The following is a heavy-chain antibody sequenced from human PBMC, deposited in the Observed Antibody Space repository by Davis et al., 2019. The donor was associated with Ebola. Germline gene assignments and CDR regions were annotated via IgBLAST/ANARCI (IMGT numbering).Heavy chain of an antibody. Sequence: MPSETLSPTCAVYGRSSTGFYSSCIRQLQGKGMEWIGESNHSGSTNYNTSLKTRLSKSVDMSKNQFSLKLSSVTAADTAVYYCARGRGGKYGLDVWVQGTTVTVSS. J-gene: IGHJ6*02. CDR2: SNHSGST. CDR1: GRSSTGFY. V-gene: IGHV4-34*01. D-gene: IGHD2-15*01. CDR3: ARGRGGKYGLDV.